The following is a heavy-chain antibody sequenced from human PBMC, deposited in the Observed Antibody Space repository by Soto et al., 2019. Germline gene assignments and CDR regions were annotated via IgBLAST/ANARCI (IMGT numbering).Heavy chain of an antibody. CDR1: GFTFSTYW. CDR2: IKQDGSEK. J-gene: IGHJ6*02. CDR3: ARIAATGRGSDV. Sequence: EVQLVESGGGLVQPGGSLRLSCVDSGFTFSTYWMSWVRQAPVKGLEWVENIKQDGSEKNYVDSLKGRLPISRDNAKYSMYRQMNSLRAEDTAVNYCARIAATGRGSDVWGQGTTV. D-gene: IGHD6-13*01. V-gene: IGHV3-7*01.